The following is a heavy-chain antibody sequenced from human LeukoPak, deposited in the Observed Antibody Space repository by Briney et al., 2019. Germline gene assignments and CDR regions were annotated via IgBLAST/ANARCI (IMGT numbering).Heavy chain of an antibody. CDR2: IIGSGDNT. CDR3: AKRSGYTTGWFFDF. D-gene: IGHD6-19*01. CDR1: GFTFSSYA. Sequence: GGSLTLSCAASGFTFSSYAMSWVSQDPGKGLEWVSSIIGSGDNTYYAESVKGRFTISRDNSKNTLFLQMNSLRAEDTAVFYCAKRSGYTTGWFFDFWGQGTLVTVSS. J-gene: IGHJ4*02. V-gene: IGHV3-23*01.